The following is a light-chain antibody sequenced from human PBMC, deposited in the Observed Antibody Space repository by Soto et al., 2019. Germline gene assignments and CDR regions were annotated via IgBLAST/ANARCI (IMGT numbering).Light chain of an antibody. Sequence: EIVLTQSPATLSLSPGERTTLSCRASQSVRSTYLAWYQQRPGEAPRLLIYGATSRATGIPDRFQGSGSGTEFTLTISRLEPKDFAVYFCQQYGSTPLTFGQGTKVEIK. CDR2: GAT. V-gene: IGKV3-20*01. CDR1: QSVRSTY. J-gene: IGKJ1*01. CDR3: QQYGSTPLT.